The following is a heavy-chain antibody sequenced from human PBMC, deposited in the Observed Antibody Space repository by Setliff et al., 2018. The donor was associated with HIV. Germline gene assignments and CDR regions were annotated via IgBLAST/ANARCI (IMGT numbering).Heavy chain of an antibody. CDR1: GYTFTTFG. CDR2: VIPIFGTA. J-gene: IGHJ4*02. D-gene: IGHD3-22*01. V-gene: IGHV1-69*13. CDR3: ARIPNHSSGFDY. Sequence: GASVKVSCKASGYTFTTFGLSWVRQAPGQGLEWMGGVIPIFGTANYAPKFQGRVTITADESTTTAYMELSSLRSEDTAVYYCARIPNHSSGFDYWGQGTPVTVSS.